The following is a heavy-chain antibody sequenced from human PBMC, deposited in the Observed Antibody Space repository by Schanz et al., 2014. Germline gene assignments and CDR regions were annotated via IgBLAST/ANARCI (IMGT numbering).Heavy chain of an antibody. Sequence: VQVVESGGGLVQPGGSLRLSCVASGFNVSKSYVSWVRQAPGKGLEWVAIIWYDGSNKYYADSVKGRFTISRDNSKNTLYLQMNSLRADDTAVYYCARDLLVSHYDFWSGNDYWGQGTLVTVSS. V-gene: IGHV3-33*08. D-gene: IGHD3-3*01. CDR2: IWYDGSNK. CDR1: GFNVSKSY. J-gene: IGHJ4*02. CDR3: ARDLLVSHYDFWSGNDY.